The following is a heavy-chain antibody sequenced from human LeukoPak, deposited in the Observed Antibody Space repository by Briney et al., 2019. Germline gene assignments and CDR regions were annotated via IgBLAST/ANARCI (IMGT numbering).Heavy chain of an antibody. V-gene: IGHV3-53*01. CDR1: GFTVSSNY. J-gene: IGHJ4*02. CDR3: ARNFALDY. Sequence: GGSLRLSCAASGFTVSSNYTTWVSQAPGKGLEWVSVIYSGGSTYYADSVKGRFTISRDNSKNTLFLQMNSLRAEDTAVYYCARNFALDYWGQGTLVTVSS. CDR2: IYSGGST.